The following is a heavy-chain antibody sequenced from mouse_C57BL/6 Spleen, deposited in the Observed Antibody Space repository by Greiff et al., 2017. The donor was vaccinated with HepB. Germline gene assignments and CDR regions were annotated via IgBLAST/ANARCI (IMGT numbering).Heavy chain of an antibody. CDR3: TRDYGRGAWFAY. CDR2: IYPGNSDT. D-gene: IGHD1-1*01. CDR1: GYTFTSYW. Sequence: EVKLVESGTVLARPGASVKMSCKTSGYTFTSYWMHWVKQRHGQGLEWIGAIYPGNSDTSYNQKFKGKAKLTAVTSASTACMELSSLTMEDSAVYYCTRDYGRGAWFAYWGQGTLVTVSA. J-gene: IGHJ3*01. V-gene: IGHV1-5*01.